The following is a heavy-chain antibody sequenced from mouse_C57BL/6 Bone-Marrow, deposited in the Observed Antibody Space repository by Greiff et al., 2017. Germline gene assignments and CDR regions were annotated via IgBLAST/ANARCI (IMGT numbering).Heavy chain of an antibody. Sequence: QVQLKESGPELVKPGASVKISCKASGYAFSSSWMNWVKQRPGKGLAWIGRIYPGDGDTNYNGKFKGKATLTADKSSSTAYMQLSSLTSEDSAVDFCTRAHYGSSLFAYWGQGTLVTVSA. D-gene: IGHD1-1*01. J-gene: IGHJ3*01. CDR2: IYPGDGDT. CDR3: TRAHYGSSLFAY. CDR1: GYAFSSSW. V-gene: IGHV1-82*01.